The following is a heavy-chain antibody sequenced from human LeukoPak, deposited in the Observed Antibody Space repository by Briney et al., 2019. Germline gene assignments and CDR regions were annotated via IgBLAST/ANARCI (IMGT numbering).Heavy chain of an antibody. D-gene: IGHD5-24*01. CDR2: ISGSGGST. Sequence: GGSLRLSCAASGFTFSSYAMSWVRQSPGKGLEWVSAISGSGGSTYYADSVKGRFTLSRDNSKNTLYLQMNSLRAEDTAVYYCASSDNSYYYYYGMDVWGQGTTVTVSS. V-gene: IGHV3-23*01. CDR3: ASSDNSYYYYYGMDV. J-gene: IGHJ6*02. CDR1: GFTFSSYA.